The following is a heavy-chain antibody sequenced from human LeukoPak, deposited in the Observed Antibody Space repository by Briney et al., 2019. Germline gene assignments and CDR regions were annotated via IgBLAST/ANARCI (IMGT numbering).Heavy chain of an antibody. CDR3: ARGGHTYYDFWSPDY. J-gene: IGHJ4*02. CDR2: IKQDGSEK. D-gene: IGHD3-3*01. V-gene: IGHV3-7*01. Sequence: GGSLRLSCAASGFTFSSYWMSWVRQAPGKGLEWVANIKQDGSEKYYVDSVKGRFTISRDNAKNSLYLQMNSLRAEDTAVYYCARGGHTYYDFWSPDYWGQGTLVTVSS. CDR1: GFTFSSYW.